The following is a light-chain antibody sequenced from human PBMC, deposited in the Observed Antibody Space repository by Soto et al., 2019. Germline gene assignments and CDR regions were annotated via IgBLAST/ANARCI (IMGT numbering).Light chain of an antibody. J-gene: IGKJ1*01. CDR2: RAS. CDR3: QQHGSSPCT. CDR1: QSVSNNY. Sequence: EIVLTQSPGTLSLSPGERATLSCRASQSVSNNYLAWYQQNPGQTPRLLIYRASSRATGVPDRFSGSVSGTDFTLTISRLEPEDFAVYHCQQHGSSPCTFGQGTKVEVK. V-gene: IGKV3-20*01.